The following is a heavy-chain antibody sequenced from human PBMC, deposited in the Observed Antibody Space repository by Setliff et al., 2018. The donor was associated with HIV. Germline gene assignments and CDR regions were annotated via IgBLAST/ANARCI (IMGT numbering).Heavy chain of an antibody. D-gene: IGHD3-16*01. Sequence: PSETLSLTCTVSGGSISSGSYYWSWIRQPAGKGLEWIGRIYNTGSTNYNPSLKSRLTISLDTSKNQFSLKLSSVTAADTAVYYCARRFGRALPDWGQGTLVTVSS. CDR1: GGSISSGSYY. J-gene: IGHJ4*02. CDR3: ARRFGRALPD. V-gene: IGHV4-61*02. CDR2: IYNTGST.